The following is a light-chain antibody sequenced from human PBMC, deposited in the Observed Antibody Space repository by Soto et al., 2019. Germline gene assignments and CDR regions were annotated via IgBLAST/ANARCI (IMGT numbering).Light chain of an antibody. CDR1: QSINSW. J-gene: IGKJ2*01. CDR3: LEYSTFSYT. CDR2: KAS. V-gene: IGKV1-5*03. Sequence: DIQMTQSPSTLSASIGDRVTITCRASQSINSWLAWYHQRPGKAPKLLIFKASNLESGVPARFSGSGSGTEFTLTISSLQPDDFATYYCLEYSTFSYTFGQGTKLDLK.